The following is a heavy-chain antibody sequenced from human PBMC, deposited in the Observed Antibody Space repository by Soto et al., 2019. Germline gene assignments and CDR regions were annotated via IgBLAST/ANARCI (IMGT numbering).Heavy chain of an antibody. V-gene: IGHV4-39*01. CDR3: ARAPDDSGYDHHYYGMDV. J-gene: IGHJ6*02. CDR1: GGSISSSSYY. CDR2: IYYSGST. D-gene: IGHD5-12*01. Sequence: SETLSLTCTVSGGSISSSSYYWGWIRQPPGKGLEWIGSIYYSGSTYYNPSLKSRVTISVDTSKNQFSLKLSSVTAADTAVYYCARAPDDSGYDHHYYGMDVWGQGTTVTVSS.